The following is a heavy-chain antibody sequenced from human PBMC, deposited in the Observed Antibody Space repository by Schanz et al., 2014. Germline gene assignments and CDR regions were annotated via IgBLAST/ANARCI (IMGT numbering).Heavy chain of an antibody. Sequence: QVQLVESGGGVVQPGRSLRLSCAASGFTFSTCAMHWVRQAPGKGLEWVAVISYEGNDKYYGDSVKGRFTISRDSPKNRLYLQMKSLRAEDTALYFCGRSDSSTIDYWGQGTLVTVSS. J-gene: IGHJ4*02. CDR1: GFTFSTCA. CDR3: GRSDSSTIDY. V-gene: IGHV3-30*04. D-gene: IGHD2-2*01. CDR2: ISYEGNDK.